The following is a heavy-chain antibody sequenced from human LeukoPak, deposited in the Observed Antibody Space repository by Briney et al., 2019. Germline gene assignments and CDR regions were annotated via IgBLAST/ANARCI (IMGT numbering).Heavy chain of an antibody. Sequence: PSETLSLTCTVSGGSISSYYWSWIRQPPGKGLEWIGYIYYSGSTNYNPSLKSRVTISVDTSKNQFSLKLSSVTAADTAVYYCARRLMDYYGSGSHYYYYGMDVWGQGTTVTVSS. CDR3: ARRLMDYYGSGSHYYYYGMDV. V-gene: IGHV4-59*08. J-gene: IGHJ6*02. CDR2: IYYSGST. CDR1: GGSISSYY. D-gene: IGHD3-10*01.